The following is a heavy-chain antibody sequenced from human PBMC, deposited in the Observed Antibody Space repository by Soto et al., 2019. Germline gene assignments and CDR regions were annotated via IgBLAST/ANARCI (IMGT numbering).Heavy chain of an antibody. CDR2: IYSGGST. CDR1: GFTFSSNY. CDR3: AKKYSYDSGTYLYHFDC. Sequence: PGGSLRLSCAASGFTFSSNYMSWVRQAPGKGLEWVSVIYSGGSTYYADSVKGRFTISRHNSKNTLYLQMNSLRAEDTAVYYCAKKYSYDSGTYLYHFDCWGQGTLVTVSS. D-gene: IGHD3-10*01. J-gene: IGHJ4*02. V-gene: IGHV3-53*01.